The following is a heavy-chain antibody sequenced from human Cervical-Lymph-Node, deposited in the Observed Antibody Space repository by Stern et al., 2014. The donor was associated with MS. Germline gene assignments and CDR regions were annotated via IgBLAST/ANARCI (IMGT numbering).Heavy chain of an antibody. CDR1: GFSLSTSGVG. CDR3: AHCAIFGVSRPFDY. CDR2: IYWDDDK. D-gene: IGHD3-3*01. J-gene: IGHJ4*02. Sequence: ESGPTLVKPTQTLTLTCTFSGFSLSTSGVGVGWIRQPTGKALEWLAPIYWDDDKRYSPSLKSRLTITKDTSKNQVVLTMTNMDPVDTATYYCAHCAIFGVSRPFDYWGQGTLVTVSS. V-gene: IGHV2-5*02.